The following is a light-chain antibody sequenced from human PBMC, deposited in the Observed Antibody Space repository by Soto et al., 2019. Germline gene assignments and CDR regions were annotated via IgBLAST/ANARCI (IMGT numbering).Light chain of an antibody. CDR2: EVS. CDR3: SSYTSSSTPYVV. V-gene: IGLV2-14*01. J-gene: IGLJ2*01. Sequence: QSVLTQPASVSGSPGQSITISCTGTSSDVGGYNYVSWYQQHPGKAPKLMICEVSNRPSGVSNRFSGSKSGNTASLTISGLQAEDEADYYCSSYTSSSTPYVVFGGGTQLTVL. CDR1: SSDVGGYNY.